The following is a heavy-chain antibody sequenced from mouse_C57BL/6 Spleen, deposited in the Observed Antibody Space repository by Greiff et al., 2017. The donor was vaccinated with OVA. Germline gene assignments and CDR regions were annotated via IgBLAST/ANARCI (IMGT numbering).Heavy chain of an antibody. J-gene: IGHJ2*01. CDR2: INPNNGGT. CDR3: ARADCFDY. CDR1: GYTFTDYN. V-gene: IGHV1-18*01. Sequence: EVQLQQSGPELVKPGASVKISCKASGYTFTDYNMDWVKQSHGKSLEWIGSINPNNGGTIYNQKFKGKATMTVDKSSSTAYMELRSLTSEDTAVYYCARADCFDYWGQGTTLTVSA.